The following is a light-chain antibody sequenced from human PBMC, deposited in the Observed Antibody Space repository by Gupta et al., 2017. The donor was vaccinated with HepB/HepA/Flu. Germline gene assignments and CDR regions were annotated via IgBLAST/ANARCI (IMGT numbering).Light chain of an antibody. V-gene: IGLV2-14*01. CDR3: SAYTDRDMVV. CDR2: DVS. J-gene: IGLJ2*01. Sequence: SALTQTPSVSWSPVQAIATSCTGTNSDISGYKFVSWYKQYPGKAPKLIIFDVSSRASGVSNRFSGSKSAKMASLTISALQAEDEANYYCSAYTDRDMVVFGGGTTLTVL. CDR1: NSDISGYKF.